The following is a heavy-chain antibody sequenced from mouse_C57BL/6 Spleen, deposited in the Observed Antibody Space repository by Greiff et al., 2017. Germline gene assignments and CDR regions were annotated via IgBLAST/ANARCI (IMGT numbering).Heavy chain of an antibody. CDR1: GYSFTDYN. D-gene: IGHD4-1*01. V-gene: IGHV1-39*01. CDR3: ARGGTGTYYFDY. CDR2: INPNYGTT. Sequence: EVQLVESGPELEKPGASVKISCKASGYSFTDYNMNWVKQSNGKSLEWIGVINPNYGTTSYNQKFKGKATLTVDQSSSTAYMQLNSLTSEDSAVYYCARGGTGTYYFDYWGQGTTLTVSS. J-gene: IGHJ2*01.